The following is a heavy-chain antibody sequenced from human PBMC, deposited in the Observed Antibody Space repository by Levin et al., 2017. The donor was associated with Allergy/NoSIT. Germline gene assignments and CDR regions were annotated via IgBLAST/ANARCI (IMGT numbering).Heavy chain of an antibody. CDR2: INTNTGNP. Sequence: GASVKVSCKASGYTFSSHGLHWVRQAPGQGLEWMGWINTNTGNPTYAQGFTGRYVFSLDTSVSTAYLQISGLKSEDIAVYYCARGPSRRNWFDPWGQGTLVAVSS. CDR3: ARGPSRRNWFDP. CDR1: GYTFSSHG. J-gene: IGHJ5*02. V-gene: IGHV7-4-1*02. D-gene: IGHD6-13*01.